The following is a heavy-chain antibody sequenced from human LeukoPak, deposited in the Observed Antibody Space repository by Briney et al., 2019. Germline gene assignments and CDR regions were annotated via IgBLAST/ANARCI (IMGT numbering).Heavy chain of an antibody. V-gene: IGHV3-7*04. CDR2: IKQDGSEI. J-gene: IGHJ4*02. CDR3: ARDKLAGATLFDY. D-gene: IGHD1-26*01. CDR1: GFTFTSYW. Sequence: GGSLRLSCATSGFTFTSYWMSWVRQAPGKGLEWVANIKQDGSEIYYVGSVKGRFTISRDNAKNSLYLQTNSLRGEDTAVYYCARDKLAGATLFDYWGQGTLVTVSS.